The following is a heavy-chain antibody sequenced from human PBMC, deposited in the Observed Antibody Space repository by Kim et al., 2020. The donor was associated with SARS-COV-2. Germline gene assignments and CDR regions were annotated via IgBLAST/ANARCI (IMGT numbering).Heavy chain of an antibody. CDR2: ISWNSGSI. CDR1: GFTFDDYA. D-gene: IGHD1-26*01. V-gene: IGHV3-9*01. J-gene: IGHJ4*02. Sequence: GGSLRLSCAASGFTFDDYAMHWVRQAPGKGLEWVSGISWNSGSIGYADSVKGRFTISRDNAKNSLYLQMNSLRAEDTALYYCAKDTEWDGTDNYFDYWGQGTLVTVSS. CDR3: AKDTEWDGTDNYFDY.